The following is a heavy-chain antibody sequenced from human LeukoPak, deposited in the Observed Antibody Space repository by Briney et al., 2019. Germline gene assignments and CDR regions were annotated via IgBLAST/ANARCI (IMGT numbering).Heavy chain of an antibody. CDR2: INPNSGGT. J-gene: IGHJ4*02. CDR3: ARGLGKYYYDSSGYSDY. CDR1: GYTFTGYY. D-gene: IGHD3-22*01. V-gene: IGHV1-2*02. Sequence: GASVKVSCKASGYTFTGYYMHWVRQAPGQGLEWMGWINPNSGGTNYAQKFQGRVTMTRDTSISTAYMELSRLRSDDTAVYYCARGLGKYYYDSSGYSDYWGQGTLVTVSS.